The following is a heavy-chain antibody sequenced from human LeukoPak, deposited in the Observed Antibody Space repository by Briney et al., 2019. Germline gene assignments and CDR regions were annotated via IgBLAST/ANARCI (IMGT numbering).Heavy chain of an antibody. CDR2: ISSSSNYI. CDR3: ARDVGASAPDAFDI. J-gene: IGHJ3*02. V-gene: IGHV3-21*01. CDR1: GFTFSTYN. D-gene: IGHD1-26*01. Sequence: GGSLRLSCAASGFTFSTYNMNWVRQAPGKGLEWVSSISSSSNYIYYADSVKGRFTISRDNAKNSLYLQMNSLRAEDADVYYCARDVGASAPDAFDIWGQGTMVTVSS.